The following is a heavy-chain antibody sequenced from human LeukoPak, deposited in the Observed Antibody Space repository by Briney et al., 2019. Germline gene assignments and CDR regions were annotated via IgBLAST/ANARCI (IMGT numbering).Heavy chain of an antibody. Sequence: GGSLRLSCAASGFTFSSYAMTWVRQAPGKGLEWVSAITGGGDTTYYADSVKGRFTISRDNSKNTLYLQMNSLRAEDTAVYYCASRDGYNFAYYYMDVWGKGTTVTVSS. J-gene: IGHJ6*03. CDR3: ASRDGYNFAYYYMDV. CDR1: GFTFSSYA. V-gene: IGHV3-23*01. CDR2: ITGGGDTT. D-gene: IGHD5-24*01.